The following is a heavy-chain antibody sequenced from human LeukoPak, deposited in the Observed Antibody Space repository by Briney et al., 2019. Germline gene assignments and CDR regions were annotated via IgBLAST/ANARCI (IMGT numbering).Heavy chain of an antibody. J-gene: IGHJ2*01. D-gene: IGHD3-10*01. CDR2: ISSSSSYI. V-gene: IGHV3-21*01. CDR1: GFTFSSYS. Sequence: GGSLGLSCAASGFTFSSYSMNWVRQAPGKGLEWVSSISSSSSYIYYADFVKGRFTISRDNSKNTLYLQMNSPRAEDTAVYYCARGAMVRGVIGALNWYFDLWGRGTLVTVSS. CDR3: ARGAMVRGVIGALNWYFDL.